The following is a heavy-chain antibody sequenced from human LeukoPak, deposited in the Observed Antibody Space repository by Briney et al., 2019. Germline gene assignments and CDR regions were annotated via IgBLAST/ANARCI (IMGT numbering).Heavy chain of an antibody. CDR3: WRREF. J-gene: IGHJ4*02. D-gene: IGHD2/OR15-2a*01. CDR1: GFTFSNYW. V-gene: IGHV3-7*01. Sequence: GGSVRVSCAASGFTFSNYWMTWVRQAPGKGLEWVGNMNQVGGEENYVDSLKGRFTISSDNAKNSLYMKMNSLRAEDTAIYSCWRREFWRQGTLVTVSS. CDR2: MNQVGGEE.